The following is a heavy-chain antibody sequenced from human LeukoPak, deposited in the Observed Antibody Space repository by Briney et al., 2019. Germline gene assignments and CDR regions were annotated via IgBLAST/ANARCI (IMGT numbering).Heavy chain of an antibody. D-gene: IGHD3-10*01. CDR3: ARDGYGSGSYYMDV. CDR2: IYTSGST. J-gene: IGHJ6*03. V-gene: IGHV4-61*02. CDR1: GGSISSGSYY. Sequence: SQTLSLTCTVSGGSISSGSYYWSWIRQPAGKGLEWIGRIYTSGSTNYNPSLKSRVTISVDTSKNQFSLKLSSVTAADTAVYYCARDGYGSGSYYMDVWGKGTTVTVSS.